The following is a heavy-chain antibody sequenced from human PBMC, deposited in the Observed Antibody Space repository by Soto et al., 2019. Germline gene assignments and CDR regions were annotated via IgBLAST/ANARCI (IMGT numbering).Heavy chain of an antibody. CDR1: GYTFTSYY. J-gene: IGHJ6*02. Sequence: ASENVSCKASGYTFTSYYMHWVRQAPGQGLEWMGIINPSGGSTSYAQKFQGRVTMTRDTSTSTVYMELSSLRSEDTAVYYCARGFLASMVRGYNYGMDVWGQGTTVTVSS. V-gene: IGHV1-46*01. CDR2: INPSGGST. D-gene: IGHD3-10*01. CDR3: ARGFLASMVRGYNYGMDV.